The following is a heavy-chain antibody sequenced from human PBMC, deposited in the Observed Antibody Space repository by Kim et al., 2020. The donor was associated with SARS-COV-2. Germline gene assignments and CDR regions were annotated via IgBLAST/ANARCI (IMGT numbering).Heavy chain of an antibody. V-gene: IGHV5-51*01. J-gene: IGHJ3*02. Sequence: PSFQGQVTISADKSISTAYRQWSSLKASDTAMYYCARHGLAVAGTFAFDIWGQGTMVTVSS. CDR3: ARHGLAVAGTFAFDI. D-gene: IGHD6-19*01.